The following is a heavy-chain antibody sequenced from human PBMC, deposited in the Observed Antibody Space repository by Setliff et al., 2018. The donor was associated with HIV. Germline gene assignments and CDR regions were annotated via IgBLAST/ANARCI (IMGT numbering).Heavy chain of an antibody. CDR1: GGSISSSGPGYY. V-gene: IGHV4-39*01. D-gene: IGHD3-3*01. J-gene: IGHJ4*02. CDR3: ARSQPDTIFGVVIFDY. Sequence: SEPLSLTCTVSGGSISSSGPGYYWGWVRQAPGGGLEWIGSVYYSGSTYYNPSLKSRVTISLDTSKNQLSLRLTSMTAADTAVYCCARSQPDTIFGVVIFDYWGQGKMVTVSS. CDR2: VYYSGST.